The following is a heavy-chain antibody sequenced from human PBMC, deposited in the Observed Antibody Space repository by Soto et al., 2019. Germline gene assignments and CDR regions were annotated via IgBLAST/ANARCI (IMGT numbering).Heavy chain of an antibody. Sequence: GESLKISYKGSGYKFSRYWMGWVRQMPGKGLEWMGIIYPGDSDTRYSPSFQGQVTISADKSISTAYLQWSSLKASDTAIYYCARHRMELYAMDVWGQGTTVTIPS. J-gene: IGHJ6*02. D-gene: IGHD3-10*01. CDR3: ARHRMELYAMDV. V-gene: IGHV5-51*01. CDR1: GYKFSRYW. CDR2: IYPGDSDT.